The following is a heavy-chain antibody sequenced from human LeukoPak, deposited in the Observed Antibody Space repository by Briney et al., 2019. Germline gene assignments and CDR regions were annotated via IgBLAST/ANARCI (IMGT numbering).Heavy chain of an antibody. V-gene: IGHV3-7*01. CDR2: INQDGSEK. J-gene: IGHJ4*02. D-gene: IGHD5-24*01. Sequence: GRSLRLSCAASGFTFSSYWMTWVRQAPGKGLEWVANINQDGSEKYYVDSVKGRFTISRDNAKNSLSLQMNSLRAEDTAVYYCARGSARLDSRDGYPDYWGQGTLVTVSS. CDR3: ARGSARLDSRDGYPDY. CDR1: GFTFSSYW.